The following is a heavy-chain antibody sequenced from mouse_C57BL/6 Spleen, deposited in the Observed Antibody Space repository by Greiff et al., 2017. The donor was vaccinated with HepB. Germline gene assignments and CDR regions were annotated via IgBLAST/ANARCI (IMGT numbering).Heavy chain of an antibody. CDR1: GYTFTSYW. CDR2: IDPSDSYT. V-gene: IGHV1-59*01. Sequence: VQLQQPGAELVRPGTSVKLSCKASGYTFTSYWMHWVKQRPGQGLEWIGVIDPSDSYTNYNQKFKGKATLTVDTSSSTAYMQLSSLTSEDSAVYYCAFYDYDDPYYFDYWGQGTTLTVSS. J-gene: IGHJ2*01. CDR3: AFYDYDDPYYFDY. D-gene: IGHD2-4*01.